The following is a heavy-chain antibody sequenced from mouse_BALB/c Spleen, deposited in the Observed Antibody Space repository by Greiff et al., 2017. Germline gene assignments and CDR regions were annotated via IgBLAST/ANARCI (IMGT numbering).Heavy chain of an antibody. Sequence: EVKLVEPGGGLVQPGGSLKLSCAASGFTFSSYGMSWVRQTPDKRLELVATINSNGGSTYYPDSVKGRFTISRDNAKNTLYLQMSSLKSEDTAMYYCARGGYRYVYYFDYWGQGTTLTVSS. CDR1: GFTFSSYG. J-gene: IGHJ2*01. V-gene: IGHV5-6-3*01. D-gene: IGHD2-14*01. CDR2: INSNGGST. CDR3: ARGGYRYVYYFDY.